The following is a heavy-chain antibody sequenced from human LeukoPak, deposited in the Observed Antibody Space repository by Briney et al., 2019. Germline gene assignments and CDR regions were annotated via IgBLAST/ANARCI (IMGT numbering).Heavy chain of an antibody. J-gene: IGHJ4*02. CDR3: ARDDYKADAY. D-gene: IGHD3-10*01. CDR1: GFTFTNYA. Sequence: GGSLRLSCAASGFTFTNYALDWVRQAPGKGLEWISVISGDGHSTHYADSVKGRFTISRDNSKNTLYLQMNSLRVEDTAVYYRARDDYKADAYWGQGTLVTVSS. V-gene: IGHV3-23*01. CDR2: ISGDGHST.